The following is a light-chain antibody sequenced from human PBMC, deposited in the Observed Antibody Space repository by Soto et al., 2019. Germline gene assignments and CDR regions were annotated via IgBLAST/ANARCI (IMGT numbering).Light chain of an antibody. CDR2: DAS. CDR1: QRVSSY. V-gene: IGKV3-11*01. Sequence: EIVLTQSPATLSLSPGERATLSCSSSQRVSSYLAWYQQKPGHAPMLLIYDASNRATGIPARFSGSGSGTDFTLTISNLEPEDCAVYYCQQRRNWPPVYTFGQGTKLEIK. CDR3: QQRRNWPPVYT. J-gene: IGKJ2*01.